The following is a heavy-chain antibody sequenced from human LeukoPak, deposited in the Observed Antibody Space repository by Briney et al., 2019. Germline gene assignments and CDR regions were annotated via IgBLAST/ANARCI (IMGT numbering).Heavy chain of an antibody. V-gene: IGHV3-23*01. Sequence: GGSLRPSCVVSGFTFSSYPMSWVRQAPGKGLEWVSVVSESGDVTHYADSMKGRFTISRDNTKNTLNLQMNGLRDEDTAIYYCARDSSHYLGSSDYWGQGALVTVSS. J-gene: IGHJ4*02. D-gene: IGHD6-6*01. CDR3: ARDSSHYLGSSDY. CDR2: VSESGDVT. CDR1: GFTFSSYP.